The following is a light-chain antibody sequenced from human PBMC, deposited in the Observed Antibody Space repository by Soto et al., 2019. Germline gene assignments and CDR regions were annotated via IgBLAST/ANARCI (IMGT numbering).Light chain of an antibody. V-gene: IGLV8-61*01. J-gene: IGLJ3*02. CDR1: SGSFSPSDY. CDR2: STN. Sequence: QTVVTQEPSFSVSPGRTVTLTCGLSSGSFSPSDYPSWYQQTPGQAPRTLIYSTNTRSSAVPDRFSGSILGNKAALTITGAQADDESDYYCVLYMGRGIALFGGGTKLTVL. CDR3: VLYMGRGIAL.